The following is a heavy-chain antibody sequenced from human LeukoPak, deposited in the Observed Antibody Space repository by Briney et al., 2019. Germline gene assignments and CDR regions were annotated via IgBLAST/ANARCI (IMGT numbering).Heavy chain of an antibody. V-gene: IGHV3-30-3*01. CDR2: ISYDGSNE. CDR1: GFSFSDYS. D-gene: IGHD6-19*01. CDR3: VKDRAITVAGTGLEY. Sequence: PGGSLRLSCAASGFSFSDYSMHWVRQAPGKGLEWVAIISYDGSNERYADSVKGRFTISRDNSKNTLYLQMNSLRTEDTAVYFCVKDRAITVAGTGLEYWGQGALVTVSS. J-gene: IGHJ4*02.